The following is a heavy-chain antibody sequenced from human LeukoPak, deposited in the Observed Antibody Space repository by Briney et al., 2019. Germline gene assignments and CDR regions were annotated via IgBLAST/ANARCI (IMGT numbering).Heavy chain of an antibody. V-gene: IGHV4-59*01. CDR2: IYYSGST. CDR1: GGSITRDY. CDR3: CSPQGCSYGTCYSVNWFDP. J-gene: IGHJ5*02. D-gene: IGHD2-15*01. Sequence: SETLSLTCTVSGGSITRDYWSWIRQPPGQGLEWIGYIYYSGSTFYNPPIKRRGTTSVNTPKIMLSLKLSSLTTADAPWNSYCSPQGCSYGTCYSVNWFDPWGQGTLVTVSS.